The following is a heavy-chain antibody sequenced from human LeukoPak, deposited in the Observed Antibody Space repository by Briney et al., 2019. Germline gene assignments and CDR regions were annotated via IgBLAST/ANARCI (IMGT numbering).Heavy chain of an antibody. CDR3: AKDISSGWYGEYYFDY. CDR1: GFTFDDYA. J-gene: IGHJ4*02. Sequence: PGGSLRLSCAASGFTFDDYAMHWVRQAPGKRLEWVSGISWNSGSIGYADSVKGRFTISRDNAKNSLYLQMNSLRAEDTALYYCAKDISSGWYGEYYFDYWGQGTLVTVSS. CDR2: ISWNSGSI. D-gene: IGHD6-19*01. V-gene: IGHV3-9*01.